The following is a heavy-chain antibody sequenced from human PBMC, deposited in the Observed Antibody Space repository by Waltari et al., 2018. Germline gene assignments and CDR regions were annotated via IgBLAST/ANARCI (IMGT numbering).Heavy chain of an antibody. CDR1: GFIFSSNN. V-gene: IGHV3-21*01. J-gene: IGHJ4*02. CDR2: ISSSSNYI. CDR3: AKGFPTPYYFDY. Sequence: EVQLVESGGGLVKPGGSLSMSCAAAGFIFSSNNMNWVRQAPGKGLEWVSSISSSSNYIYYAHSVKGRFTISRDNAKNSLYLQMNSLRGEDTAIYYCAKGFPTPYYFDYWGQGTLVTVSS.